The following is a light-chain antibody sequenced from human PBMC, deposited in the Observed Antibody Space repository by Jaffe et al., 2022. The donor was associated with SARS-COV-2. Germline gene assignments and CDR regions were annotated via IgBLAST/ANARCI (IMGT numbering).Light chain of an antibody. Sequence: SFDLTQPPSTSVSPGQTASITCSGDKLGDKFACWYQQKPGQSPVLVIYQDNKRPSGIPERFSGSNSGNTATLTISGTQPMDEADYYCQAWDSATGVFGGGTTLTVL. CDR3: QAWDSATGV. J-gene: IGLJ3*02. CDR2: QDN. CDR1: KLGDKF. V-gene: IGLV3-1*01.